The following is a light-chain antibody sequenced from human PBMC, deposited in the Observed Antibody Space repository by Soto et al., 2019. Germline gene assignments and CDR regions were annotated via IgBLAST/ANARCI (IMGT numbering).Light chain of an antibody. CDR2: DAS. V-gene: IGKV3-11*01. Sequence: EIVLTQSPATLSLSPGERATLSCRASQSVSSSLAWYQQKPGQAPRLLIYDASNRATGIPARFSGSGSGTDFTLTISSIEPEDFAVYYCQQRSNWPPITFGQGTRLEIK. CDR3: QQRSNWPPIT. J-gene: IGKJ5*01. CDR1: QSVSSS.